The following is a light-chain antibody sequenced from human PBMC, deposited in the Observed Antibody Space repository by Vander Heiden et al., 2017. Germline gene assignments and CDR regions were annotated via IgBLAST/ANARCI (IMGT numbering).Light chain of an antibody. CDR1: SSNIGSNE. V-gene: IGLV1-44*01. J-gene: IGLJ1*01. CDR2: GFG. Sequence: QSVLTQPPSASGAPGQSLTISCSGSSSNIGSNEVYWYQQLPGMAPKLLIRGFGHRHSGVPDRFSGSKSGTSASLAISGLQSEDEADYYCAAWDDNMPGSYVFGTGTKVTVL. CDR3: AAWDDNMPGSYV.